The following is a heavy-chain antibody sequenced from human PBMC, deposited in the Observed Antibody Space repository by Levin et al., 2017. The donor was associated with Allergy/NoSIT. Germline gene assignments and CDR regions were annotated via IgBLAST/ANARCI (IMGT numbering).Heavy chain of an antibody. CDR1: GFTFSNAW. V-gene: IGHV3-15*01. CDR2: IKSKTDGGTT. J-gene: IGHJ4*02. CDR3: TTEARIYDFWSGYQFDY. Sequence: GGSLRLSCAASGFTFSNAWMSWVRQAPGKGLEWVGRIKSKTDGGTTDYAAPVKGRFTISRDDSKNTLYLQMNSLKTEDTAVYYCTTEARIYDFWSGYQFDYWGQGTLVTVSS. D-gene: IGHD3-3*01.